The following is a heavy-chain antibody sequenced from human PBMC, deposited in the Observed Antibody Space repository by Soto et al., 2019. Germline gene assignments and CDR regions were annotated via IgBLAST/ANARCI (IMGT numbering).Heavy chain of an antibody. V-gene: IGHV4-30-2*01. CDR3: ARAYPPLVGYFDY. CDR1: GGSISSGGYS. Sequence: QLQLQESGSGLVKPSQTLSLTCAVSGGSISSGGYSWSWIRQPPGKGLEWIGYIYHSVSTYYNPSLKSRVTISVDRSKNQFSLKLSSVTAADTAVYYCARAYPPLVGYFDYWGQGTLVTVSS. CDR2: IYHSVST. J-gene: IGHJ4*02. D-gene: IGHD3-9*01.